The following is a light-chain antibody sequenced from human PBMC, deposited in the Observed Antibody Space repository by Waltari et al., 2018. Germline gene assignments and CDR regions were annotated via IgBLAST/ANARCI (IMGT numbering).Light chain of an antibody. CDR1: QSISNY. CDR2: DAS. CDR3: QQRSNWLT. V-gene: IGKV3-11*01. J-gene: IGKJ4*01. Sequence: EIVLTQSPATLSLSPGERAPLSCRTRQSISNYLAWYQQKPGQATRLLIYDASNRATGIPARFSGSGSGTDFTLTITSLEPEDVAVYYCQQRSNWLTFGGGTKVEIK.